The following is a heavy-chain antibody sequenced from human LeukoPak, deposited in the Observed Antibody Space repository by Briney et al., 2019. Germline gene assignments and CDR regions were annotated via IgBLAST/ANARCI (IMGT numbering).Heavy chain of an antibody. D-gene: IGHD2-2*01. Sequence: GSLRLSCAASGFTFSSYGMHWVRQPPGKGLEWIGSIYYSGSTYYNPSLKSRVTISVDTSKNQFSLKLNSVTAADTAVYYCARTTEDCSSTSCYQYWFDPWGQGTLVTVSS. V-gene: IGHV4-59*01. CDR3: ARTTEDCSSTSCYQYWFDP. CDR1: GFTFSSYG. CDR2: IYYSGST. J-gene: IGHJ5*02.